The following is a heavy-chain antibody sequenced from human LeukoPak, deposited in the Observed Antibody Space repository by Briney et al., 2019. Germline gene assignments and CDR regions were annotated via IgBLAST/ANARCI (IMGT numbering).Heavy chain of an antibody. D-gene: IGHD5-18*01. V-gene: IGHV3-64*02. CDR2: ITSGGESA. CDR3: VRRDVIGGYSYDY. CDR1: GFSFRNYH. J-gene: IGHJ4*02. Sequence: GGSLRLSCAASGFSFRNYHMHWVRQPPGKRLEYVSDITSGGESAYYADSVKGRFTVSKDNTKNTLHLGMGSLRAEDMAVYYCVRRDVIGGYSYDYWGQGTLVTVSS.